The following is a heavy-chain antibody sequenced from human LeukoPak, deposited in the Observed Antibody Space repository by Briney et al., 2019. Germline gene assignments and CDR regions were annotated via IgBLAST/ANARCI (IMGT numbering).Heavy chain of an antibody. CDR3: AMLFGELLLGAFDI. D-gene: IGHD3-10*02. V-gene: IGHV3-7*03. CDR2: IKQDGSEK. Sequence: GGSLRLSCAASGFTFSSYWMSWVRQAPGKGLEWVANIKQDGSEKYYVDSVKGRFTISRDNAKNSLYLQMNSLRAEDTAVYYCAMLFGELLLGAFDIWGQGTMVTVSS. CDR1: GFTFSSYW. J-gene: IGHJ3*02.